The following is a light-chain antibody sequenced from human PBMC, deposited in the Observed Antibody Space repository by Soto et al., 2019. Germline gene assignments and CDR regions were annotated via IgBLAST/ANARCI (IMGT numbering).Light chain of an antibody. V-gene: IGKV3-20*01. J-gene: IGKJ3*01. CDR3: QPTGSSPPIT. CDR2: GAS. Sequence: EIVLTQSPGTLSLSPGERATLSCRASQSVSSSYLAWYQQKPGQAPRLLIYGASSRATGIPDRFSGSGSGTDFTLTISRLEPEDFAVYYCQPTGSSPPITCGPGTKVDIK. CDR1: QSVSSSY.